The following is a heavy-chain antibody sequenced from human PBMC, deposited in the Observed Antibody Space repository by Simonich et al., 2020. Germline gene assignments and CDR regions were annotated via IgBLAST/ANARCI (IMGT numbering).Heavy chain of an antibody. V-gene: IGHV3-74*01. D-gene: IGHD7-27*01. CDR3: AREAGDLWYFDL. J-gene: IGHJ2*01. CDR2: SSSDGSST. Sequence: EVQLVESGGGLVQPGGSLRLSCAASGFTFSIYWMHWVPQVPGKGLVCVSRSSSDGSSTSYADSVKGRFTISRDNAKNTLYLQMNSLRAEDTAVYYCAREAGDLWYFDLWGRGTLVTVSS. CDR1: GFTFSIYW.